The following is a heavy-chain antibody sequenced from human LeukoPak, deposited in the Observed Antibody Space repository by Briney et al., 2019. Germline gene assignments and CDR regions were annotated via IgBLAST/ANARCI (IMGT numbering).Heavy chain of an antibody. D-gene: IGHD3-16*02. V-gene: IGHV4-61*02. CDR2: LYSSGST. Sequence: PSQTLSLTCTVSGGSISSGSYYWSWIRQPAGKGLEWIGRLYSSGSTNYNPSLKSRLTMSLDTSKNQFSLQLNSVTPEDTAVYYCARNVRLGSGELSFAPFKNWFDPWGQGTLVTVSS. J-gene: IGHJ5*02. CDR1: GGSISSGSYY. CDR3: ARNVRLGSGELSFAPFKNWFDP.